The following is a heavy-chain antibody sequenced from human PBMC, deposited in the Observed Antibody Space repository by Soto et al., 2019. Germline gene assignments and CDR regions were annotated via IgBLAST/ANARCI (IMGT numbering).Heavy chain of an antibody. CDR1: GGSISNDNYF. J-gene: IGHJ4*02. Sequence: QLQLQESGPGLVKPSETLSLTCTVSGGSISNDNYFWGWIRQPPGKGLEWIGTIYSSGTTYYNPRLRRRVTLSADTSKSQFSLKLSSMTAADTAVYYGATHGGTTARLFDSWGQGTLVTVSS. V-gene: IGHV4-39*01. CDR3: ATHGGTTARLFDS. CDR2: IYSSGTT. D-gene: IGHD6-6*01.